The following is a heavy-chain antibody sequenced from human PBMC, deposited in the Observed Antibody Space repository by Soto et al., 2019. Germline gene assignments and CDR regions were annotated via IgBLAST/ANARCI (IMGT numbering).Heavy chain of an antibody. Sequence: QVQLQESGPGLVKPSQTLSLTCTVSGGSITSSGYYWSWIRQHPGEGLEWIGFTSNSGSTAYNPSLASRVTLSVDTSSTQFSLNLKSVTAADTAVYYCARGGGSTKVDYWGQGTLVTVSP. J-gene: IGHJ4*02. CDR3: ARGGGSTKVDY. CDR2: TSNSGST. CDR1: GGSITSSGYY. D-gene: IGHD2-2*01. V-gene: IGHV4-31*03.